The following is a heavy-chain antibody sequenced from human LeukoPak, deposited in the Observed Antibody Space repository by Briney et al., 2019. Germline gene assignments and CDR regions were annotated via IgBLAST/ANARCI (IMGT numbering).Heavy chain of an antibody. D-gene: IGHD3-9*01. CDR3: ARIDSTAGGDY. V-gene: IGHV4-39*07. Sequence: SETLSLTCTVSGGSNSSSSYFWGWIRQPPGKGLEWIGSIYSSGSTYYNPALKSRVTISVDTSKNQFSLKLSSVTAADTAVYYCARIDSTAGGDYWGQGTLVTVSS. CDR2: IYSSGST. CDR1: GGSNSSSSYF. J-gene: IGHJ4*02.